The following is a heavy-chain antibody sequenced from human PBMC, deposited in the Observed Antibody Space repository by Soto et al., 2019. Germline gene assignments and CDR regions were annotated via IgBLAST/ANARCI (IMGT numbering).Heavy chain of an antibody. CDR3: TAADVGPGWFDP. V-gene: IGHV3-73*01. D-gene: IGHD6-13*01. CDR1: GFSFSGSP. Sequence: EVQLVESGGGLVQPGGSLKLSCAASGFSFSGSPMYWVRQASGKGLEWVGRIRSKANNYATAYAASVKGRFNISRDDSKNTVYLQMNSLKTEDTAVYYCTAADVGPGWFDPWGQGTLVTVSS. CDR2: IRSKANNYAT. J-gene: IGHJ5*02.